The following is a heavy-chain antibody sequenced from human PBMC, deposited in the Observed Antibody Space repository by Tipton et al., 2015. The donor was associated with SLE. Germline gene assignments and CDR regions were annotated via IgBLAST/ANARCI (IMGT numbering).Heavy chain of an antibody. Sequence: TLSLTCAVYVGSISAYYWSWIRQPPGKGLEWIGEISHTGSTNFNPSLKSRVAISADTSKRQFSLKLSAVTAADTAVYYCAPRGSSSWYFFDSWGQGNLVTVSS. D-gene: IGHD6-13*01. J-gene: IGHJ4*02. CDR1: VGSISAYY. CDR2: ISHTGST. V-gene: IGHV4-34*01. CDR3: APRGSSSWYFFDS.